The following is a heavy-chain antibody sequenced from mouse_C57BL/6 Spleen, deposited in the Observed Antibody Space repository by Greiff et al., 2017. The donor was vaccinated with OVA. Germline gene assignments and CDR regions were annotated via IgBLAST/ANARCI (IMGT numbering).Heavy chain of an antibody. CDR2: IDPSDSYT. D-gene: IGHD2-5*01. CDR1: GYTFTSYW. V-gene: IGHV1-50*01. CDR3: ARKSNYDAMDY. Sequence: QVQLQQSGAELVKPGASVKLSCKASGYTFTSYWMQWVKQRPGQGLEWIGEIDPSDSYTNYNQKFKGKATLTVDTSSSTAYMQLSSLTSEDSAVYYCARKSNYDAMDYWGQGTSVTVSS. J-gene: IGHJ4*01.